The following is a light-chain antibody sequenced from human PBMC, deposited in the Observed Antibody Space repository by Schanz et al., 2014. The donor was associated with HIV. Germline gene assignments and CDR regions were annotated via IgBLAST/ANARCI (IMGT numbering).Light chain of an antibody. V-gene: IGLV1-40*01. CDR2: GNS. Sequence: QSVLTQPPSVSGAPGQRVIIPCTGSSSNIGSGYDVHWYQQLPGTAPKLLIYGNSNRPSGVPDRFSGSKSGTSASLAITGLQAEDEADYYCQSYDSSLSDSYVFGTGTKLTVL. CDR1: SSNIGSGYD. CDR3: QSYDSSLSDSYV. J-gene: IGLJ1*01.